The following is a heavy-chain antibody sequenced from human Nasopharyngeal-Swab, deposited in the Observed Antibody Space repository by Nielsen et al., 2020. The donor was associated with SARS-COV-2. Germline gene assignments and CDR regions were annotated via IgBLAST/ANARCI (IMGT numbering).Heavy chain of an antibody. J-gene: IGHJ4*02. CDR2: IYSGGST. CDR3: ASINATYSGSYLDY. Sequence: GESLKLSCAASGFTVSSNYMSWVRQAPGKGLEWVSVIYSGGSTYYADSVKGRFTISRHNSKNTLYLQMNSLRAEDTAVYYCASINATYSGSYLDYWGQGTLVTVSS. D-gene: IGHD1-26*01. CDR1: GFTVSSNY. V-gene: IGHV3-53*04.